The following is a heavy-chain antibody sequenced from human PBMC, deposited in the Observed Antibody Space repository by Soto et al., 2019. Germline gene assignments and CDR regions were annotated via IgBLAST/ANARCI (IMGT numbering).Heavy chain of an antibody. V-gene: IGHV1-18*01. CDR3: ARDLKDYVWGSYRSHVIPKDY. CDR2: ISAYNGNT. Sequence: QVQLVQSGAEVKKPGASVKVSCKASGYTFTSYGISWVRQAPGQGLEWMGWISAYNGNTNYAQKPQGRVTMTTDTATSIAYMELRSLRSDDTAVYYCARDLKDYVWGSYRSHVIPKDYWGQGTLVTVSS. CDR1: GYTFTSYG. D-gene: IGHD3-16*02. J-gene: IGHJ4*02.